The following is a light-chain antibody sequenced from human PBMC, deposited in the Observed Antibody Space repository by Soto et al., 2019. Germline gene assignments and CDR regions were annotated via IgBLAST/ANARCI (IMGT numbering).Light chain of an antibody. CDR3: QQLNSYPLT. J-gene: IGKJ4*01. Sequence: DIQLTQSPSFLSASVGDRVTITCRASQGISSYLAWYQQKPGKAPRLLIYAASTLQSGVPSRFSGSGSGTEFTLTISCLQPEDFATYYCQQLNSYPLTFGGATKVEIE. V-gene: IGKV1-9*01. CDR2: AAS. CDR1: QGISSY.